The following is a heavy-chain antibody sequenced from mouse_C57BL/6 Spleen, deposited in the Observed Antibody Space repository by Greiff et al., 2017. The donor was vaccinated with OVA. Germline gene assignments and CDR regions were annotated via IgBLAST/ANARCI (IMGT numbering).Heavy chain of an antibody. CDR1: GYSFTDYN. Sequence: EVKLMESGPELVKPGASVKISCKASGYSFTDYNMNWVKQSNGKSLEWIGVINPNYGTTSYNQKFKGKATLTVDKSSSTAYMQLNSLTSEDSAVYYCTRNGYLYYFDYWGPGTTLTVSS. CDR3: TRNGYLYYFDY. V-gene: IGHV1-39*01. D-gene: IGHD2-3*01. CDR2: INPNYGTT. J-gene: IGHJ2*01.